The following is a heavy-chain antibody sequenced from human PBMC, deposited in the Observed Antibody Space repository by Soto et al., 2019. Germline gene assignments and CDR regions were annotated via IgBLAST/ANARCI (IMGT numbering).Heavy chain of an antibody. CDR1: GYSISSSNW. V-gene: IGHV4-28*01. J-gene: IGHJ4*02. CDR3: ARREIQGPIDY. Sequence: QVQLQESGPGLVKPSDTLSLTCAVSGYSISSSNWWGWMRQPPGKGLEWIGYIYYSGTTYYSPSLKSRVTMSVDMSKNQFSLKLTSVTAVDTAVYYCARREIQGPIDYWGQGTLVTVSS. CDR2: IYYSGTT. D-gene: IGHD1-26*01.